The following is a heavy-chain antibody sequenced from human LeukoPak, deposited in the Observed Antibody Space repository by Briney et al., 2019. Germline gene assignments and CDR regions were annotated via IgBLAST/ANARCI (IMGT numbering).Heavy chain of an antibody. CDR1: GYSFSNYW. CDR2: IYPGDSDT. Sequence: GESLKISCKGSGYSFSNYWIAWVRQMPGKGLEWMGIIYPGDSDTRYSPSFQGQVTISADKSISTAYLQWSSLKASDTAIYYCARRGSNNWFDPWGQGTLVTVSS. CDR3: ARRGSNNWFDP. V-gene: IGHV5-51*01. J-gene: IGHJ5*02. D-gene: IGHD3-16*01.